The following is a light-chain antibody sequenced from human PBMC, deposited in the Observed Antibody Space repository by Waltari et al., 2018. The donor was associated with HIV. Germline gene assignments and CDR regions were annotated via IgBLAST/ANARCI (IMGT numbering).Light chain of an antibody. CDR1: RRDVGGYNS. J-gene: IGLJ2*01. V-gene: IGLV2-14*01. CDR2: DVS. CDR3: SSYTSSSTLYVV. Sequence: QSALTPPASVSGSPGQSIPLSCPGTRRDVGGYNSLSWYQQHPGKAPNLMIYDVSYRPSGVSNRFSGSKSGNTASLTISGLQAEDEADYYCSSYTSSSTLYVVFGGGTKLTVL.